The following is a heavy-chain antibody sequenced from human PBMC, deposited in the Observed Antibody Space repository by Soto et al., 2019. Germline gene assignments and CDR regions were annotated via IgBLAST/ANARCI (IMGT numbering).Heavy chain of an antibody. J-gene: IGHJ6*02. CDR2: IYHSGST. CDR1: GGSISSSNW. CDR3: XXFPPYYDFWSGPPPHYGMDV. D-gene: IGHD3-3*01. V-gene: IGHV4-4*02. Sequence: PSETLSLTCAVSGGSISSSNWWSWVRQPPGKGLEWIGEIYHSGSTNYNPSLKSRVTISVDKSKNQFSLKLSSVTAAETAVYYXXXFPPYYDFWSGPPPHYGMDVWGQGTTVTVSS.